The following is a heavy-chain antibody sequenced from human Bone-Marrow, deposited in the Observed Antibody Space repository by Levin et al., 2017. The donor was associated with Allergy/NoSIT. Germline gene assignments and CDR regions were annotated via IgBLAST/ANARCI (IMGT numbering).Heavy chain of an antibody. D-gene: IGHD3/OR15-3a*01. CDR2: ISYDGSNK. CDR3: AKAGPWGYWTGYWGSWGPGGAYFDY. Sequence: GESLKISCAASGFTFSSYGMHWVRQAPGKGLEWVAVISYDGSNKYYADSVKGRFTISRANSKNTLYLQMNSLRAADTAVYYCAKAGPWGYWTGYWGSWGPGGAYFDYWGQGTLVTVSS. CDR1: GFTFSSYG. V-gene: IGHV3-30*18. J-gene: IGHJ4*02.